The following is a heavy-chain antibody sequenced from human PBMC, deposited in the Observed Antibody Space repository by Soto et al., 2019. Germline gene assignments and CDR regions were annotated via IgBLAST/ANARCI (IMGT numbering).Heavy chain of an antibody. J-gene: IGHJ6*02. CDR1: GYTFTGCY. CDR3: ERIKWGLDYYSGMDV. D-gene: IGHD1-26*01. Sequence: ASVKVSCKASGYTFTGCYMHWVRQAPGQGLEWMGWINPNSGGTNYAQKFQGRVTMTRDTSISKAYLELTRLRPDDTAIYYCERIKWGLDYYSGMDVWGQGTAVTVSS. CDR2: INPNSGGT. V-gene: IGHV1-2*02.